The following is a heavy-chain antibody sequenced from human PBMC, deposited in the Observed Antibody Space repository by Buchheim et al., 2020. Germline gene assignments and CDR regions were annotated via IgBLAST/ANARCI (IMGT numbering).Heavy chain of an antibody. CDR2: INHSGST. J-gene: IGHJ6*02. Sequence: QVQLQQWGAGLLKPSETLSLTCAVYGGSFSGYYWSWIRQPPGKGLEWIGEINHSGSTNYNPSLKSRVTISVDTSKNQFSLKLSSVTAADTAVYYCARHLYRYYDFWSGYYTGIDYYYGMDVWGQGTT. D-gene: IGHD3-3*01. V-gene: IGHV4-34*01. CDR3: ARHLYRYYDFWSGYYTGIDYYYGMDV. CDR1: GGSFSGYY.